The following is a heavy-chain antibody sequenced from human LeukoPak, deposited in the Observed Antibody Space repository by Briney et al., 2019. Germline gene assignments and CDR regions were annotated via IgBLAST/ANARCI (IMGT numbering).Heavy chain of an antibody. Sequence: ASVKVSCKASGGTFSSYAISWVRQAPGQGFEWMGGIIPIFGTANYAQKFRGRVTITADESTSTAYMELSSLRSEDTAVYYCARVITMVRGVIITHYYFDYWGQGTLVTVSS. V-gene: IGHV1-69*13. CDR3: ARVITMVRGVIITHYYFDY. D-gene: IGHD3-10*01. J-gene: IGHJ4*02. CDR2: IIPIFGTA. CDR1: GGTFSSYA.